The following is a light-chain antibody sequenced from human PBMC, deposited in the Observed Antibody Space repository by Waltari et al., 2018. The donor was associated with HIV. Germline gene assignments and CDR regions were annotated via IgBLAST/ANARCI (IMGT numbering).Light chain of an antibody. V-gene: IGKV1-33*01. CDR3: QKYDDPSLT. J-gene: IGKJ4*01. CDR2: DAS. CDR1: QGISNY. Sequence: DIQMTQSPSSLSASVGDRVTITCQASQGISNYLNWYQQKPGKAPKLLIYDASLLYPGVPSRFIGSGSGTYFTLTISRLQPEDIATYYCQKYDDPSLTFGGGTTVQI.